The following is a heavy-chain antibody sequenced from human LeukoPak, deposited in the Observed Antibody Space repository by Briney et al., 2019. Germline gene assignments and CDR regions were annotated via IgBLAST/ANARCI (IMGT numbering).Heavy chain of an antibody. CDR3: ARLTHSYYSDTSGYYPYCYMDV. CDR1: GGSISSSDYY. D-gene: IGHD3-22*01. Sequence: KPSETLSLTCTVSGGSISSSDYYRGWIRQSPGKGLEWIGRISYSGSTYYNPSLKSRVTISVDTSKNHFSLRLSSVTAADTAVYYCARLTHSYYSDTSGYYPYCYMDVWGKGTTVTVSS. J-gene: IGHJ6*03. V-gene: IGHV4-39*02. CDR2: ISYSGST.